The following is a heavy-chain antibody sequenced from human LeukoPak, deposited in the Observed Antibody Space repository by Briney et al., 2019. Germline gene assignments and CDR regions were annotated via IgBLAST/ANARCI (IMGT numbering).Heavy chain of an antibody. Sequence: SDTLSLTCTLSGGSISIYYGRWVRQPPGEGLEWLGYIYYSGSPNYNPSRKSRVTISVDTSNNQFSLKLSSVTAADTAVYYCARDWGYYDSSGYFVAPGYFDYWGQGTLVTVSS. CDR3: ARDWGYYDSSGYFVAPGYFDY. D-gene: IGHD3-22*01. CDR2: IYYSGSP. J-gene: IGHJ4*02. CDR1: GGSISIYY. V-gene: IGHV4-59*12.